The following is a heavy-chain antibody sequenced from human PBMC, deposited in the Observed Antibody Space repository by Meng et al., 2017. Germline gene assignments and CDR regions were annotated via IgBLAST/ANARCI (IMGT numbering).Heavy chain of an antibody. J-gene: IGHJ4*02. D-gene: IGHD7-27*01. CDR2: ISGNGGST. V-gene: IGHV3-23*04. CDR3: AKLGSDY. CDR1: EFTFSISA. Sequence: VHLVESGGGLVQTGGALSLACAASEFTFSISAMSWVRQAPGKGLEWVSGISGNGGSTFYAASVKGRFTISRDNSKNTLYLQMNSLRVEDTALYYCAKLGSDYWGQGTLVTVSS.